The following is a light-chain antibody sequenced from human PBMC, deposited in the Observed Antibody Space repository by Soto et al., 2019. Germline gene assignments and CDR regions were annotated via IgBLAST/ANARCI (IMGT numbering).Light chain of an antibody. Sequence: EIVLTQSPGTLYLSPGERATLSCRASQSVSSSYLAWYQQKPGQAPRLLIYGASSRATGIPDRCSGSGSGTDFTLTISRLEPEDFAVYYCQQYGSSPPNTFGQGTRLEIK. CDR3: QQYGSSPPNT. V-gene: IGKV3-20*01. CDR1: QSVSSSY. J-gene: IGKJ5*01. CDR2: GAS.